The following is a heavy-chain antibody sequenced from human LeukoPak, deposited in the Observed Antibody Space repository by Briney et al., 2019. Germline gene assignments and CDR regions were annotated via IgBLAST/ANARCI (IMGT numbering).Heavy chain of an antibody. CDR1: GGSISSGDFY. CDR3: ASYYYEYWFDP. D-gene: IGHD3-22*01. Sequence: SGTLSLTCSVSGGSISSGDFYWRWIRQPPGKGLEWIGYFYYSGSTYYNPSLKSRVTISVDTSKNQFSLKLNSVTAADTAVYYCASYYYEYWFDPWGQGTLVTVSS. V-gene: IGHV4-30-4*01. CDR2: FYYSGST. J-gene: IGHJ5*02.